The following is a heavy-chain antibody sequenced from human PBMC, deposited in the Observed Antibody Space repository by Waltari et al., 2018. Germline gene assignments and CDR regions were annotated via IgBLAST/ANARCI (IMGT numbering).Heavy chain of an antibody. V-gene: IGHV3-30-3*01. CDR3: ARDPDYYGQIDY. CDR1: GFTFSSYA. J-gene: IGHJ4*02. D-gene: IGHD4-17*01. CDR2: ISYDGSNK. Sequence: QVQLVESGGGVVQPGRSLRLSCAASGFTFSSYAMHWVRQAPGKGLEWVAVISYDGSNKYYADALKGRFTISRDNSKNTLYLQMNSLRAEDTAVYYCARDPDYYGQIDYWGQGTLVTVSS.